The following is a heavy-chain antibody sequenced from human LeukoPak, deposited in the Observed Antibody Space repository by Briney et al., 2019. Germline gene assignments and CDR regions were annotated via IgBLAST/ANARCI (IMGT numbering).Heavy chain of an antibody. Sequence: PGGSLRLSCAASGFTFSDYYMSWIRQAPGKGLEWVSYSSTSSSYTNYADSVKGRFTISRDNAKNSLYLQMNSLRAEDTAVYYCARRGYYGSGSYFAAFDIWGQGTMVTVSS. V-gene: IGHV3-11*03. J-gene: IGHJ3*02. CDR3: ARRGYYGSGSYFAAFDI. CDR1: GFTFSDYY. CDR2: SSTSSSYT. D-gene: IGHD3-10*01.